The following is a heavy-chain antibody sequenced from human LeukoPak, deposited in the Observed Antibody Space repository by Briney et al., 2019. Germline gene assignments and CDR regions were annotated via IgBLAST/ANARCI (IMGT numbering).Heavy chain of an antibody. Sequence: PGGSLRLSCAASGFLFNNYGLVWVRQAPGKGLEWVTAISNDGGGTTYADFVKGRFTISRDNSKNTLFLHMNSLRAEDTALYYCATRGSSGYFLDLWGQGTLVTVSS. J-gene: IGHJ5*02. CDR1: GFLFNNYG. CDR2: ISNDGGGT. V-gene: IGHV3-23*01. D-gene: IGHD3-22*01. CDR3: ATRGSSGYFLDL.